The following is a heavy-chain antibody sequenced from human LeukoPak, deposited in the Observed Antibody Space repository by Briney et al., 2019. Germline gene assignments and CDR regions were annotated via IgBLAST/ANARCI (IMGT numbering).Heavy chain of an antibody. V-gene: IGHV3-7*01. Sequence: GGSLRLSCAASGFTFSSYWMSWVRQAPGKGLEWVANIKQDGSEKYYVDSVKGRFTISRDNAKNSLYLQMNSLRAEDTAVYYCARAGSSGWYYFDYWGQGTLVTVSS. D-gene: IGHD6-19*01. CDR3: ARAGSSGWYYFDY. CDR2: IKQDGSEK. J-gene: IGHJ4*02. CDR1: GFTFSSYW.